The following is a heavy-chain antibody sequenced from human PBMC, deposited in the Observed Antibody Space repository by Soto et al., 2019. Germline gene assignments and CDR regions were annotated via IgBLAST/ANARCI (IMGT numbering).Heavy chain of an antibody. V-gene: IGHV1-69*13. CDR2: IIPIFGTA. CDR1: GGTFSSYA. CDR3: ARGIPPGSGSYYRENY. J-gene: IGHJ4*02. D-gene: IGHD3-10*01. Sequence: ASVKVSCKASGGTFSSYAISWVRQAPGQGLEWMGGIIPIFGTANYAQKFQGRVTITADESTSTAYMELSSLRSEDTAVYYCARGIPPGSGSYYRENYWGQGTLVTVSS.